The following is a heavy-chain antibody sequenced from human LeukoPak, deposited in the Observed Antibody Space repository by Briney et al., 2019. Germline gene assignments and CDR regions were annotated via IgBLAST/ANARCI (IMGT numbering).Heavy chain of an antibody. CDR3: ARSLNYYYDSSGSFDY. Sequence: SETLSLTCTVSGGSIISYYWSWIRQPPGKGLEWIGYIHSSGSTSYSPSLKSRVTMSVDTSKNQFSLKLSSVTAADTAVYYCARSLNYYYDSSGSFDYWGQGTLVTVSS. CDR1: GGSIISYY. CDR2: IHSSGST. J-gene: IGHJ4*02. D-gene: IGHD3-22*01. V-gene: IGHV4-59*12.